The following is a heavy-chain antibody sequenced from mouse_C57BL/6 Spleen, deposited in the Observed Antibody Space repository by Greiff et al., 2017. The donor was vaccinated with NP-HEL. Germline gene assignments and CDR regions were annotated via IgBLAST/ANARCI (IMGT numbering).Heavy chain of an antibody. CDR1: GFTFSSYA. D-gene: IGHD2-4*01. Sequence: EVKLVESGGGLVKPGGSLKLSCAASGFTFSSYAMSWVRQTPEKRLEWVATISDGGSYTCYPDNVKGRFTISRDNAKNNLYLQMSHLKSEDTAMYDCARDGGYDYDRFAYWGQGTLVTVSA. V-gene: IGHV5-4*01. CDR2: ISDGGSYT. CDR3: ARDGGYDYDRFAY. J-gene: IGHJ3*01.